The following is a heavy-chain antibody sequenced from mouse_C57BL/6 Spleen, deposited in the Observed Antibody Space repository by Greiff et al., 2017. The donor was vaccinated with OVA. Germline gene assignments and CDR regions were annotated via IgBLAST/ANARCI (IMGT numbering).Heavy chain of an antibody. J-gene: IGHJ4*01. V-gene: IGHV1-82*01. Sequence: QVQLQQSGPELVKPGASVKISCKASGYAFSSSWMNWVKQRPGKGLEWIGRIYPGDGDTNYNGKFKGKATLTADKSSSTAYMQLSSLTSEDSAVYFGARKDYDGSYYAMDYWGQGTAVTVSS. D-gene: IGHD2-4*01. CDR2: IYPGDGDT. CDR3: ARKDYDGSYYAMDY. CDR1: GYAFSSSW.